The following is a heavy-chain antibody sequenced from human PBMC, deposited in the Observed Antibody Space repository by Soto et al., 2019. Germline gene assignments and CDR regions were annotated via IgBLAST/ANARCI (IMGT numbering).Heavy chain of an antibody. Sequence: GGSLRLSCAASGFTFSSYAMSWVRQAPGKGLEWVSAISGSGGSTYYADSVKGRFTISRDNSKNTLYLQMNSLRAEDTAVYYCAKDYDDYIWGSPNHFDYWGQGTLVTVSS. CDR2: ISGSGGST. CDR3: AKDYDDYIWGSPNHFDY. CDR1: GFTFSSYA. D-gene: IGHD3-16*01. J-gene: IGHJ4*02. V-gene: IGHV3-23*01.